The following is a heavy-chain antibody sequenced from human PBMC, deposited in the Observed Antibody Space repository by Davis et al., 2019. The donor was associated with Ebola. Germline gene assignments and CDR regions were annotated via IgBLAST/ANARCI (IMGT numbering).Heavy chain of an antibody. CDR3: AREGRSTTVTTAEIDY. D-gene: IGHD4-17*01. J-gene: IGHJ4*02. CDR2: ISGSGGST. CDR1: GFTFSSYA. Sequence: PGGSLRLSCAASGFTFSSYAMSWVRQAPGKGLEWVSAISGSGGSTYYADSVKGRFTISRDNSKNTLYLQMNSLRAEDTAVYYCAREGRSTTVTTAEIDYWGQGTLVTVSS. V-gene: IGHV3-23*01.